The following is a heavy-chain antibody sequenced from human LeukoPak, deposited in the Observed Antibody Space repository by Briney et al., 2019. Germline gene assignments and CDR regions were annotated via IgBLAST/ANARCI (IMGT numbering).Heavy chain of an antibody. CDR1: GFTFSSYG. CDR2: ISSSSSDI. D-gene: IGHD6-19*01. J-gene: IGHJ4*02. CDR3: ATGYTSGTRIDY. V-gene: IGHV3-21*01. Sequence: KSGGSLRLSCAASGFTFSSYGMHWVRQAPGKGLKWVSAISSSSSDIYYTDSVKGRFTISRDNANNFLYLQVSSLRAEDTAVYYCATGYTSGTRIDYWGQGTLVSVSS.